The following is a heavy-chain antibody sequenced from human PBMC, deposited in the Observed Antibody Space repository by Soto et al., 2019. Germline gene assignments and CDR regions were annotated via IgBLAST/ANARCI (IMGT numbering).Heavy chain of an antibody. Sequence: QVQLGQSGAEVKKPGSSVEVSCKASGGTFRSYAISWVRQAPGQGLGWMGGIIPIFGTANYAQTFQARVTIAADEPTSTAYMELRSLSSEDTAVYYCAGSMGLINFICWCQGTLVTVSS. CDR2: IIPIFGTA. J-gene: IGHJ4*02. CDR1: GGTFRSYA. V-gene: IGHV1-69*01. CDR3: AGSMGLINFIC. D-gene: IGHD2-8*01.